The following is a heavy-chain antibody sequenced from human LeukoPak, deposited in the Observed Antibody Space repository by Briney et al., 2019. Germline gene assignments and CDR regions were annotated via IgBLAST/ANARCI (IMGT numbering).Heavy chain of an antibody. CDR2: IKRKSDGGTT. Sequence: PGGSLRLSCAVSGFTFSNAWMSWVRQAPGKGLEWVGHIKRKSDGGTTDYAAPVKGRFTISRDDSKNMFYLQMNSLRAEDTAVYYCARESGGGYGGYFDYWGQGTLVTVSS. J-gene: IGHJ4*02. D-gene: IGHD4-23*01. V-gene: IGHV3-15*01. CDR3: ARESGGGYGGYFDY. CDR1: GFTFSNAW.